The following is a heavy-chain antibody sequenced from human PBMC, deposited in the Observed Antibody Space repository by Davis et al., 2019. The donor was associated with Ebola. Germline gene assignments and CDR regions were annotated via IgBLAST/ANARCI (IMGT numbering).Heavy chain of an antibody. CDR2: IYYSGST. V-gene: IGHV4-59*01. J-gene: IGHJ4*02. CDR3: ARTDRVCSGGRCYSGNDFDY. Sequence: MPSETLSLTCTVSGGSISSYYWSWIRQPPGKGLEWIGYIYYSGSTNYNPSLKSRVTISVDTSKNQFSLMLTSVTAADTAVYYCARTDRVCSGGRCYSGNDFDYWGQGTLVTVSS. CDR1: GGSISSYY. D-gene: IGHD2-15*01.